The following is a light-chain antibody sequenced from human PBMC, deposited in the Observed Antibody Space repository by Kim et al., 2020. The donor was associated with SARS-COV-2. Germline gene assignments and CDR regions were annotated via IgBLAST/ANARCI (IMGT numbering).Light chain of an antibody. Sequence: IRMTQSPSSFSASTGDRVTITCRASQGISSYLDWYQQKPGKAPKLLIYAASTLQSGVPSRFSGSGSGTDFTLTISCLQSEDFATYYCQQYYSHPLTFGGGTKVDIK. CDR2: AAS. CDR3: QQYYSHPLT. J-gene: IGKJ4*01. CDR1: QGISSY. V-gene: IGKV1-8*01.